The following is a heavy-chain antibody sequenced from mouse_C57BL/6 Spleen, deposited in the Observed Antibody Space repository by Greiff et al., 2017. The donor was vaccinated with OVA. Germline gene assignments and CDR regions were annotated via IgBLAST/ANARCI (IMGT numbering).Heavy chain of an antibody. CDR1: GYAFSSSW. D-gene: IGHD1-1*01. V-gene: IGHV1-82*01. CDR3: ARSLFSTVVAKDYAMDY. J-gene: IGHJ4*01. Sequence: QVQLKESGPELVKPGASVKISCKASGYAFSSSWMNWVKQRPGKGLEWIGRIYPGDGDTNYNGKFKGEATLTADKSSSTAYIQLSSLTSEDSAVYFCARSLFSTVVAKDYAMDYWGQGTSVTVSS. CDR2: IYPGDGDT.